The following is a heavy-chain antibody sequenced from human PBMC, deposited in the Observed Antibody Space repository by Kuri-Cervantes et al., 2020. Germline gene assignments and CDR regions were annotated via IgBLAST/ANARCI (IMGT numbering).Heavy chain of an antibody. Sequence: ESLKISCAASGFTVSSNYMSWVRQAPGKGLEWVSVTYSGGSTYYADSVKGRFTISRGNSKNTLYLQMNSLRAEDTAVYYCASAYGSGSYTFDYWGQGTLVTVSS. V-gene: IGHV3-66*01. CDR2: TYSGGST. J-gene: IGHJ4*02. CDR1: GFTVSSNY. CDR3: ASAYGSGSYTFDY. D-gene: IGHD3-10*01.